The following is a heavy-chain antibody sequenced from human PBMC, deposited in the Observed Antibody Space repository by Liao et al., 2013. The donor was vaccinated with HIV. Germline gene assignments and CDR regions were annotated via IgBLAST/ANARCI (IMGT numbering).Heavy chain of an antibody. J-gene: IGHJ3*02. CDR3: AREDYGDYNAFDI. CDR1: GGSFSGYY. Sequence: QVQLQQWGAGLLKPSETLSLTCAVYGGSFSGYYWSWIRQPPGKGLEWIGYIYYSGSTNYNPSLKSRVTMSVDTSKNQFSLKLSSVTAADTAVYYCAREDYGDYNAFDIWAKGQWSPSLQ. CDR2: IYYSGST. V-gene: IGHV4-34*11. D-gene: IGHD4-17*01.